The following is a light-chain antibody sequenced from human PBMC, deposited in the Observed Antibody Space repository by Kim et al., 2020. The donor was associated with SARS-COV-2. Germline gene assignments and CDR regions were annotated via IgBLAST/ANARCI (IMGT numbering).Light chain of an antibody. CDR1: HNVGIN. Sequence: PGEGATLSCRASHNVGINLAWYQQTPGQSPRLLIYDAAMRAAGIPDRFSGSGSGTDFTLTIGSLAPEDFAIYYCQQRGSWPPAVTFGGGTKVEIK. CDR2: DAA. CDR3: QQRGSWPPAVT. J-gene: IGKJ4*01. V-gene: IGKV3-11*01.